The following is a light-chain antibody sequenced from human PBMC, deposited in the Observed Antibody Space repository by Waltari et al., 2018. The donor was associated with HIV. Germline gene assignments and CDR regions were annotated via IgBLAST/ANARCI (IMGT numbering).Light chain of an antibody. V-gene: IGLV2-14*03. CDR3: SSYTSSSPYA. Sequence: QSALTQPASVSGSPGQSINISCTGTSSDVVGYNYASWYQQHPGKAPKLMIYDVSNRPSGVSNRFSGSKSGNTASLTISGLQAEDEADYYCSSYTSSSPYAFGTGTKVTVL. CDR2: DVS. J-gene: IGLJ1*01. CDR1: SSDVVGYNY.